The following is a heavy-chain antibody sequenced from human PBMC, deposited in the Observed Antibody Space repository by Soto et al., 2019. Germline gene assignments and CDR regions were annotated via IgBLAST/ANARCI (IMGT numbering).Heavy chain of an antibody. CDR1: GFTFSSYA. CDR3: AKATGGYSGYEVFDY. Sequence: EVQLLESGGGLVQPGGSLRLSCAASGFTFSSYAMSWVRQAPGKGLEWVSAISGSGGSTYYADSVNGRFTISRDNSKNTLYLQMNSLRAEDTAVYYCAKATGGYSGYEVFDYWGQGTLVTVSS. V-gene: IGHV3-23*01. D-gene: IGHD5-12*01. J-gene: IGHJ4*02. CDR2: ISGSGGST.